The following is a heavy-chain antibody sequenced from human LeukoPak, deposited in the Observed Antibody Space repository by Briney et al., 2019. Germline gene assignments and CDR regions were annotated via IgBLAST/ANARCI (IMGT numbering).Heavy chain of an antibody. D-gene: IGHD4-17*01. V-gene: IGHV3-23*01. CDR1: GFTFSNYA. J-gene: IGHJ4*02. CDR2: ITSSGNT. CDR3: AKGDYGDCY. Sequence: PGGSLRLSCAASGFTFSNYAMAWVRQAPGKGLEWVSSITSSGNTYYADSVKGRLTISRDNSKNTVYLQMTSLRAEDTAVYYCAKGDYGDCYWGQGTLVTVPS.